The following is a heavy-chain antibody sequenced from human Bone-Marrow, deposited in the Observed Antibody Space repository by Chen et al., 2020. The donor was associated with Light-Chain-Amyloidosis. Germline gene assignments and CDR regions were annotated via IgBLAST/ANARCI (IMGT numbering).Heavy chain of an antibody. D-gene: IGHD5-12*01. Sequence: EVQLQQSAPEVKKPGESLMISCRGAGDTFPNNWIGWWRQMPGKGLEWLGVNYPDDSDAEYSPSFEGQRTITANKSTTTAYLQWRSLKTSDTAMYYCAGRRDGYNFDYWGQGTLVTVSS. CDR1: GDTFPNNW. CDR2: NYPDDSDA. J-gene: IGHJ4*02. CDR3: AGRRDGYNFDY. V-gene: IGHV5-51*01.